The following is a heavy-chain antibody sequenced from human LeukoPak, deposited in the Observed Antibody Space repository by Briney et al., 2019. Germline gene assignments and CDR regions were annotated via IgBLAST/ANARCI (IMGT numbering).Heavy chain of an antibody. CDR3: AKDGEEQWLVPNWYFDL. CDR2: ISGSGGST. J-gene: IGHJ2*01. V-gene: IGHV3-23*01. D-gene: IGHD6-19*01. CDR1: GFTFSSYA. Sequence: GGSLRLSCAASGFTFSSYAMSWVRQAPGKGLEWVSAISGSGGSTHYADSVKGRFTISRDNSTNTLYQQMNSLRAEDTAVSYCAKDGEEQWLVPNWYFDLWGRGTLVTVSS.